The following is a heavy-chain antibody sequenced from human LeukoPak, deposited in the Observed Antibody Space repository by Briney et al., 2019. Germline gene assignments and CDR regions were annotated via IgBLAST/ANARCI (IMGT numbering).Heavy chain of an antibody. CDR2: INPNSGGT. Sequence: ASVKVSCKASGYTFTGYYMYWVRQAPGQGLEWMGWINPNSGGTNYAQKFQGRVTMTRDTSISTAYMELSRLRSDDTAVYYCARDPGYYDSSGYYYPWGQGTLVTVSS. CDR1: GYTFTGYY. D-gene: IGHD3-22*01. CDR3: ARDPGYYDSSGYYYP. V-gene: IGHV1-2*02. J-gene: IGHJ5*02.